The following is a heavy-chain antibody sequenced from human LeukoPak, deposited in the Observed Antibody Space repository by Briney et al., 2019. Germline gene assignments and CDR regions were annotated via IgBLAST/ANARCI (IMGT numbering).Heavy chain of an antibody. CDR2: INHSGST. Sequence: SETLSLTCAVYGGSFSGYYWSWIRQPPGKGLEWIGEINHSGSTNYNPSLKSRVTISVDTSKNQFSLKLSSVTAADTAVYYCARHGGSGSDYWGQGTLVTVSS. V-gene: IGHV4-34*01. D-gene: IGHD6-19*01. CDR3: ARHGGSGSDY. J-gene: IGHJ4*02. CDR1: GGSFSGYY.